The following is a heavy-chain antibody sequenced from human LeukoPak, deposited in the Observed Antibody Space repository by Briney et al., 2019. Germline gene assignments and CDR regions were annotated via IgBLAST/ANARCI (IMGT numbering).Heavy chain of an antibody. CDR3: ARTPLYSSSYYYYYMDV. CDR1: GYIYTRYY. CDR2: INLSGGST. D-gene: IGHD6-6*01. J-gene: IGHJ6*03. Sequence: GASVKDSCKSSGYIYTRYYMHWVRQPAGQGREWMGIINLSGGSTSYAQKFQGRVTMTRDTYTSTVYMELSSLRSEDTAVYYCARTPLYSSSYYYYYMDVWGKGTTVTVSS. V-gene: IGHV1-46*01.